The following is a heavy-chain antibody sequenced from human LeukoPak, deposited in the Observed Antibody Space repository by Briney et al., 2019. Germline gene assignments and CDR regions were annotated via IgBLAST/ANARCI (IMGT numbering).Heavy chain of an antibody. CDR1: EFTFSGSA. CDR3: AKRSPAGTYYFDY. J-gene: IGHJ4*02. CDR2: IRSKANSYAT. Sequence: GGSLRLSCAASEFTFSGSAIHWVRQASGKGLEWVGRIRSKANSYATTYAASVKGRFTISRDDSKNTAYLQMNSLRAEDTAVYYCAKRSPAGTYYFDYWGQGTLVTVSP. D-gene: IGHD1-1*01. V-gene: IGHV3-73*01.